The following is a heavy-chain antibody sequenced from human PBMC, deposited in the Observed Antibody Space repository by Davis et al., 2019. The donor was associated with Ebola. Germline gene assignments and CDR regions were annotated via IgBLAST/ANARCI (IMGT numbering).Heavy chain of an antibody. CDR3: VKGGNLLYSWFDA. Sequence: GESLKTPCAAPGFTLSSYAMSRVRQAPGKGLEWVSAISGSGGSTYYADSVKGRFTASRDNAKNTVYLQMKSLTVDDTGLYYCVKGGNLLYSWFDAWGQGVHVLVSS. J-gene: IGHJ5*02. CDR1: GFTLSSYA. CDR2: ISGSGGST. D-gene: IGHD2-2*02. V-gene: IGHV3-23*01.